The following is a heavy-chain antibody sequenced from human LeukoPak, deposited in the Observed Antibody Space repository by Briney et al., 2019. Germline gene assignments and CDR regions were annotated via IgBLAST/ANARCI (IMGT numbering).Heavy chain of an antibody. V-gene: IGHV4-59*12. Sequence: SETVSLTCIVSSGSISGSYWSWIRQPPGKGLEWIGYVYYRGNTNYNPSLKSRVTISVDTSKNQFSLKLSSVTAADTAVYYCASPAGYCSSTSCYSLWGQGTMVTVSS. CDR1: SGSISGSY. CDR3: ASPAGYCSSTSCYSL. CDR2: VYYRGNT. J-gene: IGHJ3*01. D-gene: IGHD2-2*01.